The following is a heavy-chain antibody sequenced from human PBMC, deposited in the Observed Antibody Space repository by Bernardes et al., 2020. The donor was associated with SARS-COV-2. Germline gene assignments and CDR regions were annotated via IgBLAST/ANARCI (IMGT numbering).Heavy chain of an antibody. CDR3: ARDVGGTDWIFGFDV. V-gene: IGHV3-23*01. CDR1: GFTFSNYP. J-gene: IGHJ3*01. CDR2: ISGDGIYI. Sequence: GGSLRLSCAASGFTFSNYPFSWFRQAPGKGLEWVSSISGDGIYIYYGDSVRGRFTTSRDNSSKSVYLQMECLRAEDTAAYYCARDVGGTDWIFGFDVWGPGTMVHVSS. D-gene: IGHD3-9*01.